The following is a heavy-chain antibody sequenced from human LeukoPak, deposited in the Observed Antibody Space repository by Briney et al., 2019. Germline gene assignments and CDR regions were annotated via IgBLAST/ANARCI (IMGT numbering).Heavy chain of an antibody. CDR2: IKQDGSDK. Sequence: GGSLRLSCAASGFTFSNHWMAWVRQAPGRGLEWVANIKQDGSDKNYVNSVKGRFTLSRDNAKNSLSLQMNSLRAEDTALYYCVRHGNWNFDYWGQGILVTVSS. J-gene: IGHJ4*02. CDR1: GFTFSNHW. V-gene: IGHV3-7*05. CDR3: VRHGNWNFDY. D-gene: IGHD1-1*01.